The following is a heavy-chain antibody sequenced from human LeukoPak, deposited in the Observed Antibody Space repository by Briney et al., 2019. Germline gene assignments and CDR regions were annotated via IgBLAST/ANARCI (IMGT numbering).Heavy chain of an antibody. J-gene: IGHJ4*02. D-gene: IGHD3-3*01. V-gene: IGHV4-59*12. CDR3: ARGMYDFWSGYPYYFDY. CDR1: GGSISSYY. CDR2: IYYSGRT. Sequence: SETLSLTCTVSGGSISSYYWGWIRQPPGKGLEWIGYIYYSGRTNYNPSLKRRVTISVDTSTNQFSLKLSSVTAADTAVYYCARGMYDFWSGYPYYFDYWGQGTLVTVSS.